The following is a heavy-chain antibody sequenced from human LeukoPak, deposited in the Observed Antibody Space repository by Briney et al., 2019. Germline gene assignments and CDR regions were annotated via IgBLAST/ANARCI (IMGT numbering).Heavy chain of an antibody. CDR1: GFTFSNYA. CDR2: ISASAIST. Sequence: PGGSLRLSCAASGFTFSNYAMGWVRRAPGKGLEWVSTISASAISTYYTDSVKGRFTISRDNSKNILDLQMNNLRAEDTAIYYCAKDSLSVTTSDYWGQGTLVTVSS. V-gene: IGHV3-23*01. CDR3: AKDSLSVTTSDY. J-gene: IGHJ4*02. D-gene: IGHD4-17*01.